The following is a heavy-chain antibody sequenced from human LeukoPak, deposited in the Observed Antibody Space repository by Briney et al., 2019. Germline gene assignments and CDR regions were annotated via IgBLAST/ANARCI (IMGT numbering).Heavy chain of an antibody. V-gene: IGHV1-8*01. Sequence: GASVKVSCKASGYTSSTYDINWVRQAPGQGLEWMGWMNPNSGNTGYAQKFQGRVTMTRNTSISTAYMELSSLRSEDTAVYYCARNAQVTRYFDYWGQGTLVTVSS. CDR1: GYTSSTYD. CDR2: MNPNSGNT. CDR3: ARNAQVTRYFDY. D-gene: IGHD5-18*01. J-gene: IGHJ4*02.